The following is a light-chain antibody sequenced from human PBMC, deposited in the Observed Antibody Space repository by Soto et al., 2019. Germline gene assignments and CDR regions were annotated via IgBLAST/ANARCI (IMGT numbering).Light chain of an antibody. CDR3: LQDYNYPWT. J-gene: IGKJ1*01. CDR1: QGIRND. Sequence: AIQMTQSPSSLSASVGDRVTITCRASQGIRNDLGWYQQKPGKAPKLLIYGASSLQSGVPSRFSGSGSGTDFTLTISSLQPEDFATYYCLQDYNYPWTFGQETKVEIK. V-gene: IGKV1-6*01. CDR2: GAS.